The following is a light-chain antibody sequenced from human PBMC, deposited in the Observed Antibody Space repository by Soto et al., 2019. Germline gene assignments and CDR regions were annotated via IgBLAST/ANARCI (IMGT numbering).Light chain of an antibody. J-gene: IGLJ2*01. CDR3: QTWGSGIVV. V-gene: IGLV4-69*01. CDR1: SGHSNYA. CDR2: LNSDGSH. Sequence: QSVLTQSPSASASLGASVKLTCTLSSGHSNYAIAWHQKQSEKGPRYLMKLNSDGSHSKVDGIPDRFSGSSSGAERYLTISSLQSEDEADYYCQTWGSGIVVFGGGTKLTVL.